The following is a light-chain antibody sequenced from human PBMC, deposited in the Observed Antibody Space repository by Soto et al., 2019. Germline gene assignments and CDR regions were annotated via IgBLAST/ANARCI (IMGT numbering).Light chain of an antibody. CDR2: GAS. J-gene: IGKJ4*01. CDR1: QSVSSNY. V-gene: IGKV3-20*01. CDR3: QQYGSLVT. Sequence: EIVLTQSPGTLSLSPGERATLSCRASQSVSSNYLGWYQQKPGQAPRLLIFGASIRATGIPDRFSGSGSGTDFTLTISWLEPEDFAVYYCQQYGSLVTFGGGTKLEIK.